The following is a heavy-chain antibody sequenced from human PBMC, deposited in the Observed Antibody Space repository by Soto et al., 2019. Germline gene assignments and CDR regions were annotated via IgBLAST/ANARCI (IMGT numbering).Heavy chain of an antibody. Sequence: SQTLSLTCAISGDSVSSNSAAWNWIRQSPSRGLEWLGRTYYRSKWYNDYAVSVKSRITINPDTSKNQFSLQLNSVTPEDTAVYYCARWGGDCSSTSCYTGNYYYYGMDVWGQGXTVTVYS. CDR2: TYYRSKWYN. J-gene: IGHJ6*02. D-gene: IGHD2-2*02. V-gene: IGHV6-1*01. CDR1: GDSVSSNSAA. CDR3: ARWGGDCSSTSCYTGNYYYYGMDV.